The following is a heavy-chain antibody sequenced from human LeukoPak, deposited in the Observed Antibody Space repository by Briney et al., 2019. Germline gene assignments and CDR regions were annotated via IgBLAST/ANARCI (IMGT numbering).Heavy chain of an antibody. CDR2: MNPNSGNT. V-gene: IGHV1-8*03. J-gene: IGHJ5*02. Sequence: GASVKVSCKASGYTFTSYDINWVRQATGQGLEWMGWMNPNSGNTGYAQKFQGRVTITRNTSISTAYMELSSLRSEDTAVYYCVRGETAFGYLHNWFDPWGQGTLVPVSS. CDR1: GYTFTSYD. D-gene: IGHD5-18*01. CDR3: VRGETAFGYLHNWFDP.